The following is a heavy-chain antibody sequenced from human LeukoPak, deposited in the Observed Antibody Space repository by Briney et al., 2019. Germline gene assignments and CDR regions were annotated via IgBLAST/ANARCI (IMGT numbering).Heavy chain of an antibody. Sequence: KTSETLSLTCTVSGGSISSGGYYWSWIRQPPGKGLEWIGYIYYSGSTNYNPSLKSRVTISVDTSKNQFSLRLSSVTAANTAVYYCARVGATPRYYNYYGMDVWGQGTTVTVSS. D-gene: IGHD1-26*01. J-gene: IGHJ6*02. CDR1: GGSISSGGYY. CDR2: IYYSGST. V-gene: IGHV4-61*08. CDR3: ARVGATPRYYNYYGMDV.